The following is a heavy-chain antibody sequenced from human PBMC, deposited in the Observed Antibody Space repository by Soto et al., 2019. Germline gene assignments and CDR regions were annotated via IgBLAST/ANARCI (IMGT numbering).Heavy chain of an antibody. CDR3: ARCCYDYIWGSYRPFDY. V-gene: IGHV4-34*01. Sequence: QVQLQQWGAGLLKPSETQSLTCAVYGGSFSGYYWSWIRQPPGKGLEWIGEINHSGSTNYNPSLKSRVTISVDTSKNQFSLKLSSVTAADTAVYYCARCCYDYIWGSYRPFDYWGQGTLVTVSS. CDR1: GGSFSGYY. CDR2: INHSGST. J-gene: IGHJ4*02. D-gene: IGHD3-16*02.